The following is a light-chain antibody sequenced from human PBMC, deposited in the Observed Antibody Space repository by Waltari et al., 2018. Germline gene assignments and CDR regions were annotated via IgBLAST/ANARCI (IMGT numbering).Light chain of an antibody. V-gene: IGKV4-1*01. J-gene: IGKJ2*01. CDR2: WAS. Sequence: DIVMTQSPDSLALSLGGRATIHCRSTQNLLHTSNNKNYLSWYRQQPGQPPELLLYWASTRASGVPDRFSGSASGTDFTLTISSLQAEDVAVYYCQQYYSAPYTFGQGTKLEIK. CDR1: QNLLHTSNNKNY. CDR3: QQYYSAPYT.